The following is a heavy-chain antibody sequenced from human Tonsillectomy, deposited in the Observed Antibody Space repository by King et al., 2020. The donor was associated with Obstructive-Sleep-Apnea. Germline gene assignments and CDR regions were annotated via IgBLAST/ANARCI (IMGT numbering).Heavy chain of an antibody. J-gene: IGHJ3*02. D-gene: IGHD6-13*01. V-gene: IGHV4-59*08. CDR3: ARHYSSWYDAFDI. Sequence: VQLQESGPGLVKPSETLSLTCTVSGGSISSYYWSWIRQPPGKGLEWIGYIYYSGSTNYNPSLKSRVTISVDTSKNQFSLKLSSVTAADTAVYYCARHYSSWYDAFDIWGQGTMVTVSS. CDR2: IYYSGST. CDR1: GGSISSYY.